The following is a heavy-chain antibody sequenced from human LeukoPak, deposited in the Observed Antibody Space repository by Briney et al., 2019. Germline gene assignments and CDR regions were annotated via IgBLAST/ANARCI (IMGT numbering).Heavy chain of an antibody. D-gene: IGHD3-22*01. J-gene: IGHJ4*02. CDR1: GGSISSYY. CDR2: IYTSGGT. V-gene: IGHV4-4*07. CDR3: ARGRADYFDSSGYYFDY. Sequence: KPSETLSLTCTVSGGSISSYYWSWIRQPAGKGLEWIGRIYTSGGTNYNPSLKSRVTMSVDTSKNQFSLKLSSVTAADTAVYYCARGRADYFDSSGYYFDYWGQGTLVTVSS.